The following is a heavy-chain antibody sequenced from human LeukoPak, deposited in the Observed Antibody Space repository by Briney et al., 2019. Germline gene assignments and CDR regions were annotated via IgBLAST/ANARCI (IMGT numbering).Heavy chain of an antibody. CDR1: GFTFSSYA. D-gene: IGHD3-9*01. J-gene: IGHJ3*02. CDR3: AKDHDDILTGYYSSHAFDI. CDR2: ISGRGGST. Sequence: GGSLRLSCAASGFTFSSYAMSWVRQAPGKGLEWVSAISGRGGSTYYADSVKGRFTISRDNSKNTLYLQMNSLRAEDTAVYYCAKDHDDILTGYYSSHAFDIWGQGTMVTVSS. V-gene: IGHV3-23*01.